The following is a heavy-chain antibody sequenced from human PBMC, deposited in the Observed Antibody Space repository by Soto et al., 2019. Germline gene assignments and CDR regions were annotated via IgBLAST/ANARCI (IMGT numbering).Heavy chain of an antibody. J-gene: IGHJ6*02. D-gene: IGHD3-3*01. CDR2: LSFDGINN. V-gene: IGHV3-30*18. Sequence: GGSLRLSCAASGFTFSSYGMHWVRQAPGKGLEWLAVLSFDGINNYYADSVKGRFTISRDNSKNTLYLQMNCLRAEDTAVFYFAKDVLRFLEWLAFYGMDVWGQGTTVTVSS. CDR3: AKDVLRFLEWLAFYGMDV. CDR1: GFTFSSYG.